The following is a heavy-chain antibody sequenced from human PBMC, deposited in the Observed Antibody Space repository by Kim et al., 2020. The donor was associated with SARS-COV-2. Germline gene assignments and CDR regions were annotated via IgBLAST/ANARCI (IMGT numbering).Heavy chain of an antibody. Sequence: GGSLRLSCAASGFTFSSYGMHWVRQAPGKGLEWVAVISYDGSNKYYADSVKGRFTISRDNSKNTLYLQMNSLRAEDTAVYYCAKDGYSAVAGYFDYWGQG. V-gene: IGHV3-30*18. CDR1: GFTFSSYG. CDR2: ISYDGSNK. CDR3: AKDGYSAVAGYFDY. D-gene: IGHD6-19*01. J-gene: IGHJ4*02.